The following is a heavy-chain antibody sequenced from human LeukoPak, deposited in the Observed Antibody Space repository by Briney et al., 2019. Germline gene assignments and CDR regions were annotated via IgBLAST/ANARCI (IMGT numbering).Heavy chain of an antibody. CDR2: ISSSGSTI. J-gene: IGHJ6*03. Sequence: GGSLRLSCAASGFTFSDYYMSWIRQAPGKGLEWVSYISSSGSTIYYADSVKGRFTISRDNAKNSLYLQMNSLRAEDTAVYYCARRGSGSYYPAGYYYYYMDAWGKGTTVTVSS. D-gene: IGHD3-10*01. CDR3: ARRGSGSYYPAGYYYYYMDA. V-gene: IGHV3-11*01. CDR1: GFTFSDYY.